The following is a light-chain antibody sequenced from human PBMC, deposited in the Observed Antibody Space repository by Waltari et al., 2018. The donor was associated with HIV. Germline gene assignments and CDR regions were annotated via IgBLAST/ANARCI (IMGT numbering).Light chain of an antibody. J-gene: IGLJ3*02. V-gene: IGLV8-61*01. CDR3: LLYMGSAWV. CDR2: STQ. Sequence: QTLVTQEPSFSVSPGGTVTLTCGLTSGSVSTSAYTSWYQQTPGQPPRTLIYSTQIRSSGVPDRFSGSILGNKAALTITGAQADDESDYYCLLYMGSAWVFGGGTKLTVL. CDR1: SGSVSTSAY.